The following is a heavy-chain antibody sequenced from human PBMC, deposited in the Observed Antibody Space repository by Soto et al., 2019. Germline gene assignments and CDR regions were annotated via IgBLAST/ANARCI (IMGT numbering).Heavy chain of an antibody. Sequence: EVQLVESGGGLVKPGESLRLSCAASGFNFSSYTMNWVRQAPGKGLEWVASISSANRYIYYTDSVKGRLIISRDDATNSLYLQMTSLRADDTAVYYCVRDRCRGGDWYRTYAFDLWGQGTMVTVSS. CDR2: ISSANRYI. CDR3: VRDRCRGGDWYRTYAFDL. V-gene: IGHV3-21*01. CDR1: GFNFSSYT. J-gene: IGHJ3*01. D-gene: IGHD2-21*02.